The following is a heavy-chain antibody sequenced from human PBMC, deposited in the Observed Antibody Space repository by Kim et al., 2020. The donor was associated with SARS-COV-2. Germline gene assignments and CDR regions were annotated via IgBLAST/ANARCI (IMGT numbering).Heavy chain of an antibody. CDR3: ARGLLWFGELRAPNWFDP. J-gene: IGHJ5*02. D-gene: IGHD3-10*01. Sequence: GGSLRLSCAASGFTFSSYEMNWVRQAPGKGLEWVSYISSSGSTIYYADSVKGRFTISRDNAKNSLYLQMNSLRAEDTAVYYCARGLLWFGELRAPNWFDPWGQGTLVTVSS. CDR1: GFTFSSYE. CDR2: ISSSGSTI. V-gene: IGHV3-48*03.